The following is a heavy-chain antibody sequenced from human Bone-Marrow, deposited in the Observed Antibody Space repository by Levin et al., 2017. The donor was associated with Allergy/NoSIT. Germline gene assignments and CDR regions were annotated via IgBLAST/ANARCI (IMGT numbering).Heavy chain of an antibody. CDR2: ISHREST. CDR3: AVFSFRYGTFDI. Sequence: SETLSLTCAVYGASFSGYYWSWIRQPPGRGLEWIGEISHRESTTYNPSLKSRVTISLDTSGNQYSLRLDSVTAADTAVYYCAVFSFRYGTFDIWGQGTMVTVSS. V-gene: IGHV4-34*01. CDR1: GASFSGYY. D-gene: IGHD4-17*01. J-gene: IGHJ3*02.